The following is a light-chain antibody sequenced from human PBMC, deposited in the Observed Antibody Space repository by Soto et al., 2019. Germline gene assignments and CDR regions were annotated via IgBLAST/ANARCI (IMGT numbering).Light chain of an antibody. V-gene: IGKV1-27*01. J-gene: IGKJ5*01. CDR3: PKYNSAPIT. Sequence: DIQMTQSPSSLSASIGDRITITCRESLVIRNYLAWYQQKPGKVPKLLIYAASTLQSGVPSRFSGSGSGTDFTLTINSLQPEDFATYYCPKYNSAPITFGPGTRLEIK. CDR2: AAS. CDR1: LVIRNY.